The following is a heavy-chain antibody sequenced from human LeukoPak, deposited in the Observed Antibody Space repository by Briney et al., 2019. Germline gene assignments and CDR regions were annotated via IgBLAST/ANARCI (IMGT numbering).Heavy chain of an antibody. V-gene: IGHV1-24*01. D-gene: IGHD4-17*01. CDR1: GYTLTELS. Sequence: ASVKVSCKVSGYTLTELSMHWVRQAPGKGLEWMGGFDPEDGETIYAQKFRGRVTMTEDTSTDTAYMELSSLRSEDTAVYYCATGDYMSGNWFDPWGQGTLVTVSS. CDR3: ATGDYMSGNWFDP. CDR2: FDPEDGET. J-gene: IGHJ5*02.